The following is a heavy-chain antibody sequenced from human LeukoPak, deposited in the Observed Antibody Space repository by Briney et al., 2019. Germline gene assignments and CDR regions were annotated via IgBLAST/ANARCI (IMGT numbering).Heavy chain of an antibody. CDR1: GGSISSYSNS. CDR2: IYLNGGT. J-gene: IGHJ4*02. D-gene: IGHD5-12*01. V-gene: IGHV4-39*01. CDR3: ARHRGGHDYFDF. Sequence: SETLSLTCTVSGGSISSYSNSWGWGWTRQPPGKGLELIGIIYLNGGTFYNLSLKSRVTMSVDTSKNQFSLSLTSVTAADTAMYYCARHRGGHDYFDFWGLGTRVTVSS.